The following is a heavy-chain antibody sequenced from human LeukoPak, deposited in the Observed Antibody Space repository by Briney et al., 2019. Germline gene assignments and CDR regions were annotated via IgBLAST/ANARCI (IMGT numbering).Heavy chain of an antibody. J-gene: IGHJ4*02. V-gene: IGHV4-38-2*02. Sequence: SETLSLTCTVSGYSISSGYYWGWIRQPPGKGLEWIGSIYHSGSTYYNPSLKSRVTISVDTSKNQFSLKLSSVTAADTAVYYCARGRDLRWLVSFRFAPYFDYWGQGTLVTVSS. CDR2: IYHSGST. D-gene: IGHD6-19*01. CDR3: ARGRDLRWLVSFRFAPYFDY. CDR1: GYSISSGYY.